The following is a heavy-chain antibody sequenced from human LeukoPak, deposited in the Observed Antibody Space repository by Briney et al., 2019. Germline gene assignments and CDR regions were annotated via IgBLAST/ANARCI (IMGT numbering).Heavy chain of an antibody. CDR2: ISPSGGIT. Sequence: GGTLRLSCAASGFTFSSHGMNWVRQAPGKGLEWVSGISPSGGITYYTDSVKGRFTISRDNSKNTQSLQMNSLRAEDMALYYCAKGGVGGATTGFFDYGGRETLVTVSS. J-gene: IGHJ4*02. CDR1: GFTFSSHG. V-gene: IGHV3-23*01. CDR3: AKGGVGGATTGFFDY. D-gene: IGHD1-26*01.